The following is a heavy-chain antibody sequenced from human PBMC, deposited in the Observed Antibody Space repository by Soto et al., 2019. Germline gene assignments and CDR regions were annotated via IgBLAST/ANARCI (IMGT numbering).Heavy chain of an antibody. D-gene: IGHD2-8*02. CDR2: IYYSGST. CDR1: GGSISSGDYY. V-gene: IGHV4-30-4*01. CDR3: AREGSTGGFDY. Sequence: PSETLSLTCTVSGGSISSGDYYWSWIRQPPGKGLEWIGYIYYSGSTYYNPSLKSRVTISLETSKSQFSLRLTSVTAADTAVYYCAREGSTGGFDYWGQGNMVTVSS. J-gene: IGHJ4*02.